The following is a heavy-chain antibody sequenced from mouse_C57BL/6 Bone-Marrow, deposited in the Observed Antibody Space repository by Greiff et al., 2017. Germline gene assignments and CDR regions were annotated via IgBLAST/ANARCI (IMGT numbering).Heavy chain of an antibody. CDR2: IDPEDGDS. Sequence: EVQLQQSGAELVRPGASVKLSCTASGFNIKDYYMHWVKQRPEQGLEWIGRIDPEDGDSEYAPKFQGKATMTADTSSNTAYLQLSSLTSEDTAVYYCTAAGSVYGSSSRFAYWGQGTLVTVSA. CDR3: TAAGSVYGSSSRFAY. CDR1: GFNIKDYY. J-gene: IGHJ3*01. V-gene: IGHV14-1*01. D-gene: IGHD1-1*01.